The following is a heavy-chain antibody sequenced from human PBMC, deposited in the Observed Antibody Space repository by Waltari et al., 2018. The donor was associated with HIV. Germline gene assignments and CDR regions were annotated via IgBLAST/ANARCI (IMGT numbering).Heavy chain of an antibody. CDR2: ISWDGSNK. CDR3: GREGDYYDSSPFDY. Sequence: VQLVESGGGVVQPGRSLRVSCAASGFTFHPYAMHWVRQAPGKGLEWVAVISWDGSNKHYADSVKGRCTISRDNSRNSLYLQMSSLRAEDTAVYYCGREGDYYDSSPFDYWGQGTLVTVSS. J-gene: IGHJ4*02. CDR1: GFTFHPYA. D-gene: IGHD3-22*01. V-gene: IGHV3-30-3*01.